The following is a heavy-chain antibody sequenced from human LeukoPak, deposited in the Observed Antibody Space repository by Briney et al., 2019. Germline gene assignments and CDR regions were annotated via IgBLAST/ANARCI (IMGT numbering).Heavy chain of an antibody. CDR2: IKQDGNEK. CDR1: GFTFSTYW. V-gene: IGHV3-7*01. Sequence: GGSLRLSCAASGFTFSTYWMSWVRQAPGKGLEWVANIKQDGNEKYYVDSVKGRFTISRDNAKNSLYLQMNSLRAEDTAVYYCASSGYSSGWYVAWGQGTLVTVSS. D-gene: IGHD6-19*01. J-gene: IGHJ5*02. CDR3: ASSGYSSGWYVA.